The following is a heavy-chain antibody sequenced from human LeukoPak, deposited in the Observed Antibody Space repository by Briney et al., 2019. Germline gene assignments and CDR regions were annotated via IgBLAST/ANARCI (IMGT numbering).Heavy chain of an antibody. CDR3: ARQAAYSGSSLDFDY. Sequence: SETLSLTCTVSGSSISGYYWNWIRQPPGKGLEWIGYIYYSGSTNYSPSLKSRVTISVDTSKNQFSLKLSSVTAADTAVYYCARQAAYSGSSLDFDYWGQGILVTVSS. CDR1: GSSISGYY. V-gene: IGHV4-59*08. D-gene: IGHD1-26*01. J-gene: IGHJ4*02. CDR2: IYYSGST.